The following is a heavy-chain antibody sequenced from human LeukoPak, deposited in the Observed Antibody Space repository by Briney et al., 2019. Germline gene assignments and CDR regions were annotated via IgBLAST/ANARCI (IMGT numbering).Heavy chain of an antibody. CDR1: GGTFSSYA. D-gene: IGHD1-26*01. J-gene: IGHJ5*02. V-gene: IGHV1-69*04. CDR2: IIPILGIA. CDR3: MRGSSGTYHGIYNWFDP. Sequence: SVKVSCKASGGTFSSYAISWVRQAPGQGLEWMGRIIPILGIANYAQKFQGRVTITADKSTSTAYMELSSLRSEDTAVYYCMRGSSGTYHGIYNWFDPWGQGTLVTVSS.